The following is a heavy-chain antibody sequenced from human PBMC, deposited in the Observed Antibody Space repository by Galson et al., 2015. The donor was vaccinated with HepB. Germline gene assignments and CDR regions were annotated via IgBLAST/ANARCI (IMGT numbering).Heavy chain of an antibody. J-gene: IGHJ6*02. V-gene: IGHV3-30-3*01. CDR2: ISYDGSNK. Sequence: SLRLSCAASGFTFSSYAMHWVRQAPGKGLEWVAVISYDGSNKYYADSVKGRFTISRDNSKNTLYLQMNSLRAEDTAVYYCARDRVAAAAETFYYYGMDVWGQGTTVTVSS. CDR3: ARDRVAAAAETFYYYGMDV. CDR1: GFTFSSYA. D-gene: IGHD6-13*01.